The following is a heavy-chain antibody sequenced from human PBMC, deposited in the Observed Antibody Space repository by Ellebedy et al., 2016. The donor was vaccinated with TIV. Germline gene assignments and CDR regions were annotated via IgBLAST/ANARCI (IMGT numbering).Heavy chain of an antibody. CDR2: TYYRSKWYN. V-gene: IGHV6-1*01. J-gene: IGHJ6*02. D-gene: IGHD6-13*01. CDR3: ARAEHWGIAAAGPACLDV. Sequence: SQTLSLTXXISGDSVSSNSAAWNWIRQSPSRGLEWLGRTYYRSKWYNDYAVSVKSRITINPDTSKNQFSLQLNSVTPEDTAVYYCARAEHWGIAAAGPACLDVWGQGTTVTVSS. CDR1: GDSVSSNSAA.